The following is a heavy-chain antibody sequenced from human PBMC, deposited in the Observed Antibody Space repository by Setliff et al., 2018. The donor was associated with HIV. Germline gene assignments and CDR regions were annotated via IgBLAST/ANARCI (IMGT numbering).Heavy chain of an antibody. Sequence: GASVKVSCKASGYTFSSDEIGWVRHVTGQGFEWMGWMHPGSGNTGFAAKFQGRVTMTSDTSTSTVYMELSSLRSEDTAVYYCARALYTNLAHFDYLGQGTLVTVSS. J-gene: IGHJ4*02. V-gene: IGHV1-8*01. CDR1: GYTFSSDE. D-gene: IGHD4-4*01. CDR2: MHPGSGNT. CDR3: ARALYTNLAHFDY.